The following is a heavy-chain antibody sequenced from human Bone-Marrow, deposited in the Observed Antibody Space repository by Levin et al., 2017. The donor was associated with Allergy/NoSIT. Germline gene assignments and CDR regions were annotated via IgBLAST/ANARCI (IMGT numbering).Heavy chain of an antibody. V-gene: IGHV1-24*01. J-gene: IGHJ4*02. D-gene: IGHD3-3*01. CDR2: VDPEDGRI. CDR3: AATPAIRFLEWLPLPFDY. Sequence: GESLKISCKVSGNTLRELSMHWVRQAPGKGPEWMGGVDPEDGRIIYVQKFQGRITMTEDTSTDTAYMELTSLRSEDTAVYYCAATPAIRFLEWLPLPFDYWGKGTQVTVSS. CDR1: GNTLRELS.